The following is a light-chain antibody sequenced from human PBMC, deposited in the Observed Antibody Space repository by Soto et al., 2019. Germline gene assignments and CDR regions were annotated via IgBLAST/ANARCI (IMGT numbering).Light chain of an antibody. CDR2: GNN. Sequence: QSVLTQPPSVCGAPGQTVTISCTGSSSNIGAGYDVHWYQQLPGTAPKLLLYGNNNRPSGVPDRFSGSKSGTSASLAITGLQTEDEADYYCQSYDTSLDALDVFGTGTKLTVL. V-gene: IGLV1-40*01. J-gene: IGLJ1*01. CDR3: QSYDTSLDALDV. CDR1: SSNIGAGYD.